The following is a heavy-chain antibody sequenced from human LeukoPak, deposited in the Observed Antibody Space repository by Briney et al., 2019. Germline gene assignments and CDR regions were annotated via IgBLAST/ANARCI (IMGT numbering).Heavy chain of an antibody. CDR2: IYHSESA. CDR3: SRSWYPYSLSSIRAFDI. J-gene: IGHJ3*02. D-gene: IGHD6-6*01. Sequence: SETLSLTCTVSGGSINSYYWSWIRQPPGKGLEWIGSIYHSESAYYNPSLKSRVTISGDTSKNQFSLKLSSVTAADTAVYYCSRSWYPYSLSSIRAFDIWGQGTMVTVSS. V-gene: IGHV4-59*05. CDR1: GGSINSYY.